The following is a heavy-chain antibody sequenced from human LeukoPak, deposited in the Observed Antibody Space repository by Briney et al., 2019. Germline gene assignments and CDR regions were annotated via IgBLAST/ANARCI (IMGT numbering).Heavy chain of an antibody. J-gene: IGHJ5*02. CDR2: ISGSGGNT. Sequence: GGSLRLSCAASGFTFSSFAMSWVRQAPGKGLEWVSAISGSGGNTYYADSVKGRFTISRDNSKNTLYLQMNNLRAEDTAVYYCAKDHYGSGSYSWFDPWGQGTLVTVSS. CDR1: GFTFSSFA. V-gene: IGHV3-23*01. D-gene: IGHD3-10*01. CDR3: AKDHYGSGSYSWFDP.